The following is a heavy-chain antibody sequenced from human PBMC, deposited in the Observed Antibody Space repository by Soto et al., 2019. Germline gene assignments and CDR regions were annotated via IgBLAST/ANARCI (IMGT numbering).Heavy chain of an antibody. J-gene: IGHJ4*02. V-gene: IGHV3-33*01. CDR1: GFTFSSYG. D-gene: IGHD3-9*01. Sequence: GGSLRLSCAASGFTFSSYGMHWVRQAPGKGLEWVAVIWYDGSNKYYADPVKGRFTISRDNSKNTLYLQMNSLRAEDTAVYYCARDPSDYDILTGYSPGFDYWGQGTLVTVSS. CDR3: ARDPSDYDILTGYSPGFDY. CDR2: IWYDGSNK.